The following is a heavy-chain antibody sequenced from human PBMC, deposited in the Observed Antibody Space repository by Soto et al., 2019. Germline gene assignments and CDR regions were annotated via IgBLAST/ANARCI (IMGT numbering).Heavy chain of an antibody. CDR1: GGTFSSYA. V-gene: IGHV1-69*06. CDR2: IIPIFGTA. Sequence: QVQLVQSGAEVKKPGSSVKVSCKASGGTFSSYAISWVRQAPGQGLEWMGGIIPIFGTANYAQKFQGRVTITADKSTSTAYMELSSLRSEDTAAYYCALELYSSTEPICGMDVWGQGTTVTVSS. J-gene: IGHJ6*02. CDR3: ALELYSSTEPICGMDV. D-gene: IGHD2-15*01.